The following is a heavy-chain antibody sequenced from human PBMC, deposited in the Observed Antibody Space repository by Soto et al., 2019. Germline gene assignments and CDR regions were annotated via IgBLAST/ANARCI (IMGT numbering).Heavy chain of an antibody. CDR1: GYTFTSYD. Sequence: ASVKVSCKASGYTFTSYDIYWVRQATGQGLEWMGWMNPNTGNSGYAQKFQGRVTMTSDTSTTTAHMELSSLRSDDTAVYYCARRAETNGWNGFGADKYYFDFWGQGTLVTVSS. CDR3: ARRAETNGWNGFGADKYYFDF. D-gene: IGHD1-1*01. J-gene: IGHJ4*02. CDR2: MNPNTGNS. V-gene: IGHV1-8*01.